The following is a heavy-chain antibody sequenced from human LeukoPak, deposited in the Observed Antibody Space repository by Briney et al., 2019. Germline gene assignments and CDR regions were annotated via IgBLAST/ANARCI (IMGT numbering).Heavy chain of an antibody. CDR3: VSGYGDGFYFDY. CDR2: INPNSGGT. D-gene: IGHD5-12*01. J-gene: IGHJ4*02. CDR1: GYTFTAYY. Sequence: ASVKVSCKASGYTFTAYYMHWVRQAPGQGLEWMGWINPNSGGTNYAQKFQGRVTMTRDTSISTAYMELSRLRSDDTAVYYCVSGYGDGFYFDYWGQGTLVTVSS. V-gene: IGHV1-2*02.